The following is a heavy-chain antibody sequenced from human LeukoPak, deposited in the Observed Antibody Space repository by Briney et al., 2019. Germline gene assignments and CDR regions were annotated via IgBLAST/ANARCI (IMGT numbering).Heavy chain of an antibody. CDR1: GGSISSYY. J-gene: IGHJ4*02. Sequence: PSETLSLTCTVSGGSISSYYWSWIRQPAGKGLEWIGRIYTSGSTNYNPSLKSRVTMSVDTSKNQFSLKLSSVTAADTAVYYCARHEELELIGLSYFDYWGQGTLVTVSS. CDR2: IYTSGST. D-gene: IGHD1-7*01. V-gene: IGHV4-4*07. CDR3: ARHEELELIGLSYFDY.